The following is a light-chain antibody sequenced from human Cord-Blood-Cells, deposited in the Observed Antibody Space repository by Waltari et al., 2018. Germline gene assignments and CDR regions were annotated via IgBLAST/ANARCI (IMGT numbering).Light chain of an antibody. V-gene: IGLV2-14*01. CDR1: SSDVGGYNY. CDR3: SSYTSSSTRV. J-gene: IGLJ3*02. Sequence: QSALTQPASVSGSPGQSITISCTGTSSDVGGYNYVSWYQQHPGKAPKLMIYDVSKRPSGXSNSFSGSKSGTTASLTISGLQAEDEADYYCSSYTSSSTRVFGGGTKLTVL. CDR2: DVS.